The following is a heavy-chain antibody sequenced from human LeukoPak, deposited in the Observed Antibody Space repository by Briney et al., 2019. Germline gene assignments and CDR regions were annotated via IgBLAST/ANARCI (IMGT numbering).Heavy chain of an antibody. J-gene: IGHJ5*02. CDR2: TYYRSKWYN. Sequence: SQTHSLTCAISGDSVSSNSAAWNWIRHSPSRGLEWLGRTYYRSKWYNDYAVSVTSRIAIKADTSKNQFSLQPNSVTPEDTAVYFCAREVTGGYDRIDPWGQGTLVSVSS. D-gene: IGHD1-20*01. V-gene: IGHV6-1*01. CDR1: GDSVSSNSAA. CDR3: AREVTGGYDRIDP.